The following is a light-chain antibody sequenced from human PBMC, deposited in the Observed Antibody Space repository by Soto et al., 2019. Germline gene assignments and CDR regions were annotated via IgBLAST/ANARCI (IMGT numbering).Light chain of an antibody. J-gene: IGKJ1*01. Sequence: EIVMTQSPATLSVSPGERATLSCRASQSVSSNLAWYQQKPGQAPRLLIYGASTRATGIPARFSGSGSGTGFPLPISSLQSEDFAVYYCQHYNNWPRTFGQGTKVEIK. CDR3: QHYNNWPRT. CDR1: QSVSSN. V-gene: IGKV3-15*01. CDR2: GAS.